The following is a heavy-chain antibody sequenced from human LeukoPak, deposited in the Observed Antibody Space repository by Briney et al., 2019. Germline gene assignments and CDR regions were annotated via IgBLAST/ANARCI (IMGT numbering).Heavy chain of an antibody. V-gene: IGHV3-48*01. CDR3: ARAQDYYYYGMDV. J-gene: IGHJ6*02. CDR2: ISSSSGTI. CDR1: GFTFSSYG. Sequence: GGSLRLSCAASGFTFSSYGMNWVRQAPGKGLEWVSYISSSSGTIYYADSVKGRLTISRDNAKNSLYLQMNSLRAEDTAVYYCARAQDYYYYGMDVWGQGTTVTVSS.